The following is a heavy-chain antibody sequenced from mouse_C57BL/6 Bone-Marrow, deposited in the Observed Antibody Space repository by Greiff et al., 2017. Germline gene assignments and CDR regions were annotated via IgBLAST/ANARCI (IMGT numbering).Heavy chain of an antibody. CDR2: ISDGGSYT. V-gene: IGHV5-4*01. J-gene: IGHJ4*01. D-gene: IGHD2-1*01. Sequence: EVKLQESGGGLVKPGGSLKLSCAVSGFTFSSYAMSWVRQTPEKRLEWVATISDGGSYTYYPDNVKGRFTISRDNAKNNLYLQMSHLKSEDTAMYYCARDNYFYYYAMDYWGQGTSVTVSS. CDR3: ARDNYFYYYAMDY. CDR1: GFTFSSYA.